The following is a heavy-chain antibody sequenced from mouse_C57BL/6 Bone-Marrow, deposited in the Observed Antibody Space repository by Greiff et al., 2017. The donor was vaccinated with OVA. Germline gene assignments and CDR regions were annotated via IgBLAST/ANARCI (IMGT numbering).Heavy chain of an antibody. CDR2: IYPGSGNT. CDR1: GYTFTDYY. Sequence: VQLQQSGAELVRPGASVKLSCKASGYTFTDYYINWVKQRPGQGLEWIARIYPGSGNTYYNEKFKGKATLTAEKSSSTAYMQLSSLTSEDSAVYFCARSYYYYTFAYWGQGTLVTVSA. CDR3: ARSYYYYTFAY. V-gene: IGHV1-76*01. J-gene: IGHJ3*01. D-gene: IGHD2-4*01.